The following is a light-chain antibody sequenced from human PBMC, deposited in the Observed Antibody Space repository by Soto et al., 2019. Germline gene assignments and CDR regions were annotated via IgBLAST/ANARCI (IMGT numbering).Light chain of an antibody. CDR1: QSISSW. CDR3: QQYGSYYPE. CDR2: DAS. J-gene: IGKJ1*01. Sequence: DIQMTQSPSTLSASVGDRVTITCRASQSISSWLAWYQQKPGKAPKLLIYDASSLESGVPSRFSGSVSGTEFTLTISSLQPDDFETYYCQQYGSYYPEFGQGTKVDIX. V-gene: IGKV1-5*01.